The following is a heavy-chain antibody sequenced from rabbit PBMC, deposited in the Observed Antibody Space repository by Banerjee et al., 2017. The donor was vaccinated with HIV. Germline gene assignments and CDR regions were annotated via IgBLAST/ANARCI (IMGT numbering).Heavy chain of an antibody. V-gene: IGHV1S45*01. D-gene: IGHD4-1*01. CDR1: GFTLSSNYW. CDR2: IYTGSGST. J-gene: IGHJ3*01. Sequence: QEQLEESGGDLVKPEGSLTLTCTASGFTLSSNYWICWVRQAPGKGLEWIACIYTGSGSTYYASWAKGRFTISKTSSTTVTLQMTSLTAADTATYLCARDLFDNSGILWGQGTLVTVS. CDR3: ARDLFDNSGIL.